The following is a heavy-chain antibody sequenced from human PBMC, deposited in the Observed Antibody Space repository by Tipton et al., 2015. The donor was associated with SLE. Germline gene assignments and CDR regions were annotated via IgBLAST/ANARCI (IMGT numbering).Heavy chain of an antibody. V-gene: IGHV4-39*01. Sequence: TLSLTCTVSGGSISSSGNYWGWLRQPPGKGLEWIGSFHESGRRYDHPSLKSRVSISVALSKNQFSLEMTSLTATDSAVYYCARLRSLDAVATGAYYARDVWGQGTTVIVSS. D-gene: IGHD6-19*01. CDR1: GGSISSSGNY. J-gene: IGHJ6*02. CDR2: FHESGRR. CDR3: ARLRSLDAVATGAYYARDV.